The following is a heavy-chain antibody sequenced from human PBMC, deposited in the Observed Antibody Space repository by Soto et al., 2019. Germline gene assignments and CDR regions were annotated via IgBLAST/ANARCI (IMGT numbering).Heavy chain of an antibody. V-gene: IGHV4-59*01. D-gene: IGHD1-26*01. J-gene: IGHJ5*02. Sequence: SSTXSLGCTVSGVSMMSYYFVVIRHPPGKGLEWIGYIYYSGSTNYNPSLKSRVTISVDTSKNQFSLKLSYVTAADTAVYYCARELRERHLIKISPWFDTRGQGTLVTVYS. CDR1: GVSMMSYY. CDR2: IYYSGST. CDR3: ARELRERHLIKISPWFDT.